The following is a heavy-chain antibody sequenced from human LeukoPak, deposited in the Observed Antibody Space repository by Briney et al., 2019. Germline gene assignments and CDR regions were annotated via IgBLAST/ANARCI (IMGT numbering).Heavy chain of an antibody. CDR2: FSGSGDTA. CDR1: GFTFSTYA. V-gene: IGHV3-23*01. CDR3: AKLYCTSTSCYDY. D-gene: IGHD2-2*01. Sequence: GGSLRLSCAVSGFTFSTYAMSWVRQAPGKGLEWVSGFSGSGDTAYYADSVRGRFTISRDNSKNTLLLQMNSLRAEDTAVYYCAKLYCTSTSCYDYWGQGTLVTVSS. J-gene: IGHJ4*02.